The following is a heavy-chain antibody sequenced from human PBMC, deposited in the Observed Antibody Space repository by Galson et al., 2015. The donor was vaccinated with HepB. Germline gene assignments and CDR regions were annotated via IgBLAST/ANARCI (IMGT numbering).Heavy chain of an antibody. D-gene: IGHD3-22*01. J-gene: IGHJ4*02. CDR3: ARDKTEDSIGWHDFDY. CDR1: GLTVSSNY. Sequence: SLRLSCAASGLTVSSNYMSRVRQAPGKGLEWVSVIYADGRTYYADSVKGRFTISRDDSKNMVYLQMNSLRAEDTAVYYCARDKTEDSIGWHDFDYWGQGTQVIVSS. V-gene: IGHV3-53*01. CDR2: IYADGRT.